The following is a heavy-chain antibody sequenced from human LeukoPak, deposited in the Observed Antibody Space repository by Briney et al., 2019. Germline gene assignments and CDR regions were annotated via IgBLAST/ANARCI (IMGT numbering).Heavy chain of an antibody. Sequence: GGSLRLSSAASGFTFSNYFMHWVRQAPGKGLEWVADIASDGSHTFYVESVKGRFTISRDNSKNTLYLQMNSLRAEDTAVYFCARERQDTVIHSGAFDIWGQGTMVTVSS. CDR2: IASDGSHT. CDR3: ARERQDTVIHSGAFDI. D-gene: IGHD2-21*02. V-gene: IGHV3-30*04. J-gene: IGHJ3*02. CDR1: GFTFSNYF.